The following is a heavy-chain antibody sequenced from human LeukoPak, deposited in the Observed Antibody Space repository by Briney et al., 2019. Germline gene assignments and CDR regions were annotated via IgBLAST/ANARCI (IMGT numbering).Heavy chain of an antibody. CDR2: ISGSDGST. J-gene: IGHJ4*02. Sequence: GESLKISCAASGFTFSDCAVHWVRQAPGKGLEWVSAISGSDGSTYYADSVKGRFTISRDNSKDTLYLQINSLRAEDTAVYYCAKVSAVTRGHFDYWGQGNLVTVSS. CDR1: GFTFSDCA. CDR3: AKVSAVTRGHFDY. V-gene: IGHV3-23*01. D-gene: IGHD3-10*01.